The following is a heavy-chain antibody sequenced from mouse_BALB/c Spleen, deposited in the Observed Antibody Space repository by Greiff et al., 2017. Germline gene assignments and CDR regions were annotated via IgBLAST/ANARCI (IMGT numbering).Heavy chain of an antibody. CDR2: IWAGGST. J-gene: IGHJ4*01. V-gene: IGHV2-9*02. D-gene: IGHD3-1*01. CDR1: GFSLTSYG. CDR3: ARDDPRDYAMDY. Sequence: VKLQESGPGLVAPSQSLSITCTVSGFSLTSYGVHWVRQPPGKGLEWLGVIWAGGSTNYNSALMSRLSISKDNSKSQVFLKMNSLQTDDTAMYYCARDDPRDYAMDYWGQGTSVTVSS.